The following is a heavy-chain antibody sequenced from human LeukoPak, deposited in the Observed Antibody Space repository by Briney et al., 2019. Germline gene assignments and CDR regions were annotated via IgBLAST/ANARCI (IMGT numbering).Heavy chain of an antibody. Sequence: ASVKVSCKVSGYTLTELSMHWVRQAPGKGLEWMGGFDPEDGETIYAQKFQGRVTMTEDTSTDTAYMELSSLRSEDTAVYYCATGVLVPAATARFDPWGQGTLVTVSS. CDR1: GYTLTELS. CDR2: FDPEDGET. D-gene: IGHD2-2*01. J-gene: IGHJ5*02. V-gene: IGHV1-24*01. CDR3: ATGVLVPAATARFDP.